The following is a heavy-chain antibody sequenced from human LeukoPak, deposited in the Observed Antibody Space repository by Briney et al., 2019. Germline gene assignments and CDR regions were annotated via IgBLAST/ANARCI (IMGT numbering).Heavy chain of an antibody. CDR1: GGSISSGGYY. Sequence: PSETLSLTCTVSGGSISSGGYYWSWIRQHPGKGLEWIGYIYYSGSTYYNPSLKSRVTISVDTSKNQFSLKLSSVTAADTAVYYCARTAVPLRHIYYFDYWGQGTLVTVSS. J-gene: IGHJ4*02. CDR3: ARTAVPLRHIYYFDY. CDR2: IYYSGST. V-gene: IGHV4-31*03. D-gene: IGHD3-3*01.